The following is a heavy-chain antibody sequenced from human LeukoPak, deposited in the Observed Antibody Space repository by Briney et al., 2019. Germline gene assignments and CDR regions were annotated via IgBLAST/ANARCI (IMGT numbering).Heavy chain of an antibody. CDR1: GYTFTGYY. CDR2: IDPNSGGT. CDR3: ARGYSYGHYFDY. J-gene: IGHJ4*02. V-gene: IGHV1-2*06. D-gene: IGHD5-18*01. Sequence: ASVEVSCKASGYTFTGYYMHWVRQAPGQGLEWMGRIDPNSGGTNYAQKFQGRVTMTRDTSISTAYMELSRLRSDDTAVYYCARGYSYGHYFDYWGQGTLVTVSS.